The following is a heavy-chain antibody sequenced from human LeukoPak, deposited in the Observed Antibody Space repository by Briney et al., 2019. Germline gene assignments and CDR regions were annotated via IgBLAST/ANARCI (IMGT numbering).Heavy chain of an antibody. CDR2: IDGSDGGI. J-gene: IGHJ4*02. V-gene: IGHV3-48*03. Sequence: GGSLRLSCAASGFTFSSYAMSWVRQAPGKGLEWLSYIDGSDGGIYYADSVRGRFTISRDNAKNSLYLQMNSLRGEDTALYYCVRAYRRGYSDDFDYWGQGTLVTVSS. CDR1: GFTFSSYA. D-gene: IGHD3-22*01. CDR3: VRAYRRGYSDDFDY.